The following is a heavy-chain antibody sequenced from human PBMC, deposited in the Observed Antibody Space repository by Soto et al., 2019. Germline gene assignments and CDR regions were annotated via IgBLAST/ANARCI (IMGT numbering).Heavy chain of an antibody. Sequence: SETLSLTCTVSGGSISSSSYYWGWIRQPPGKGLEWIGSIYYSGSTYYNPSLKSRVTITVDTSNNQFSLKLSSVTAADTAVYYCARPHCSGGSCPREPHAFDIWGQGTMVTVSS. D-gene: IGHD2-15*01. J-gene: IGHJ3*02. V-gene: IGHV4-39*01. CDR3: ARPHCSGGSCPREPHAFDI. CDR2: IYYSGST. CDR1: GGSISSSSYY.